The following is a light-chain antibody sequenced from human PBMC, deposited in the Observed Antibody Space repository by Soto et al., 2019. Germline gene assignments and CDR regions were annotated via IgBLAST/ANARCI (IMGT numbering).Light chain of an antibody. J-gene: IGKJ4*01. CDR2: GAS. CDR1: QSVRSN. V-gene: IGKV3-15*01. CDR3: QQYYNWPRS. Sequence: EIVMTQSPATLSVSPGERATLSCRASQSVRSNLAWYQQKPGQAPRLLIYGASTRTTAIPARFSGSGSGTEFTPTISSLQSEDFAIYYCQQYYNWPRSFGGGTKVDIK.